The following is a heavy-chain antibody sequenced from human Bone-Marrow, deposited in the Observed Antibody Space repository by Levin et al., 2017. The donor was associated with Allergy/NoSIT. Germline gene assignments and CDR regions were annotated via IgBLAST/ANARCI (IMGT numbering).Heavy chain of an antibody. V-gene: IGHV3-9*01. CDR1: GFTFDDYA. CDR3: AKDRVEDIVVVRGYGMDV. CDR2: ISWNSGSI. J-gene: IGHJ6*02. D-gene: IGHD2-2*01. Sequence: GGSLRLSCAASGFTFDDYAMHWVRQAPGKGLEWVSGISWNSGSIGYADSVKGRFTISRDNAKNSLYLQMNSLRAEDTALYYCAKDRVEDIVVVRGYGMDVWGQGTTVTVSS.